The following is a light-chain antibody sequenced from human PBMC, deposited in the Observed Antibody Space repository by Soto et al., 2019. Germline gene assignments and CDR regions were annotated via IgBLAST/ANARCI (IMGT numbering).Light chain of an antibody. CDR3: SSWDDSLSGSLE. J-gene: IGLJ3*02. CDR2: RDN. Sequence: QSVLTQPPSASGTPGQRVTISCSGSRSNIGSYYVYWYQHLPGMAPKLLISRDNQRPSGVPDRCSGSKSGTSAFLAISGLRSEDEADYYCSSWDDSLSGSLEFGGGTKLTVL. V-gene: IGLV1-47*01. CDR1: RSNIGSYY.